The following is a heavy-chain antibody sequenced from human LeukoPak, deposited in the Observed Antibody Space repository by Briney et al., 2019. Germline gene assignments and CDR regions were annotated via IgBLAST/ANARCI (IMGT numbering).Heavy chain of an antibody. CDR2: IYTSGST. J-gene: IGHJ4*02. CDR1: GGSISSYY. CDR3: ARGQTTLIESLSFDY. Sequence: PSETLSLTCTVSGGSISSYYWSWLRQPAGKGLEWIGRIYTSGSTNYNPSLKSRGTISVDTSKNQFSLMLSPVTAADTAVYYCARGQTTLIESLSFDYWGQGTLVTVSS. D-gene: IGHD4-17*01. V-gene: IGHV4-4*07.